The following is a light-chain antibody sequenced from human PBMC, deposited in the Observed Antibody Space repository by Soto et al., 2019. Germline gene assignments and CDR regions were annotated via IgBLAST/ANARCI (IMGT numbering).Light chain of an antibody. V-gene: IGLV1-44*01. J-gene: IGLJ1*01. CDR3: AAWDASLDGYV. CDR1: SSNLGDNA. Sequence: QPVLTQPPSASGTPGQRVTISCSTSSSNLGDNAVNWYQHVPGTAPKLLIYSYDQRPSGVPDRFSGSKSGTSASLAIRGLQSEDEADYYCAAWDASLDGYVFGTGTKLTVL. CDR2: SYD.